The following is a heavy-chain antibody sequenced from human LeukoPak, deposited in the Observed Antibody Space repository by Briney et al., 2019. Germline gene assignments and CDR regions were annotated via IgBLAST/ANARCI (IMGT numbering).Heavy chain of an antibody. J-gene: IGHJ4*02. D-gene: IGHD6-13*01. CDR3: ARSTSSWFYVDF. CDR2: IRYDGSNK. V-gene: IGHV3-30*02. Sequence: GGSLRLSCAAPGFTFSNYGMHWVRQAQGKGLEWVAFIRYDGSNKYYADSVKGRFTISRDNSKNTLYLQMNSLRPEDAAVYYCARSTSSWFYVDFWGQGTLVTVSS. CDR1: GFTFSNYG.